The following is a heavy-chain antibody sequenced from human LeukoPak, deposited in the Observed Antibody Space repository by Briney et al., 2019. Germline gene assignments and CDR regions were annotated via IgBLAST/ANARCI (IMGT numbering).Heavy chain of an antibody. J-gene: IGHJ4*02. CDR3: ASSALGPVAGPWGY. CDR1: GYNFTTYW. CDR2: IDPSDSYT. V-gene: IGHV5-10-1*01. Sequence: GESLKISCKASGYNFTTYWIAWVRQMPGKGLEWMGRIDPSDSYTNYSPSFQGHVTISADKSISTAYLQWGSLKASDTAMYYCASSALGPVAGPWGYWGQGTLVTVSS. D-gene: IGHD6-19*01.